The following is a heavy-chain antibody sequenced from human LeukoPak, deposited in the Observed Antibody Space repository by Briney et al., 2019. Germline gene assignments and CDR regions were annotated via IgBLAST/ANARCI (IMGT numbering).Heavy chain of an antibody. Sequence: SETLSLTCAVYGGYFSGYYWSWIRQPQGKGLEWIGEINHSGSTNYNPSLKSRVTISVDTSKNQFSLKLSSVTAADKAVYYCARGAVTGITVIVGAYYMDVWGKGTSVTVSS. D-gene: IGHD3-22*01. J-gene: IGHJ6*03. CDR2: INHSGST. CDR1: GGYFSGYY. CDR3: ARGAVTGITVIVGAYYMDV. V-gene: IGHV4-34*01.